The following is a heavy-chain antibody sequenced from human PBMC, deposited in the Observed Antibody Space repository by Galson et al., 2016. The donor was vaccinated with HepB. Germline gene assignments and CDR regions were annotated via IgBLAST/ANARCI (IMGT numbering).Heavy chain of an antibody. CDR3: ARGFAVPGRIDY. D-gene: IGHD2-2*01. CDR2: IWYDGSNK. V-gene: IGHV3-33*01. Sequence: SLRLSCAASGFTFSTYGIHWVRQAPGKGLEWVAVIWYDGSNKYYGDSVKGRFTISRDYSKNTVYLQMNSLRAEDTAAYYCARGFAVPGRIDYWGQGTLVTVSS. CDR1: GFTFSTYG. J-gene: IGHJ4*02.